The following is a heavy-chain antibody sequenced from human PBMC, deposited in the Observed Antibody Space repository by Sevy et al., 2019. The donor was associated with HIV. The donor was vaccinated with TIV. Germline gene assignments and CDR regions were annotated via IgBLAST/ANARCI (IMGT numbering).Heavy chain of an antibody. CDR1: GASIRDSSYY. Sequence: ETLSLTCTVSGASIRDSSYYWAWIRQPPGKGLEWIGNIYSYGETYYNSSLKSRVTISVDTSKNKFSLSLTSVTAADTAIYFCARSMEQQLDAFDIWGQGTMVTVSS. V-gene: IGHV4-39*01. CDR2: IYSYGET. CDR3: ARSMEQQLDAFDI. D-gene: IGHD6-13*01. J-gene: IGHJ3*02.